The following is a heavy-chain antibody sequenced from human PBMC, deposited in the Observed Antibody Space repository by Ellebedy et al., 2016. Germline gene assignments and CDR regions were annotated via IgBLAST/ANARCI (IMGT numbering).Heavy chain of an antibody. CDR3: VRGVGPTTRNVLDV. CDR2: ISGSGGRI. CDR1: GFIFSSYA. J-gene: IGHJ3*01. Sequence: GGSLRLSCKASGFIFSSYAMSWVRQAPGKGLEWVSSISGSGGRIIYADSVKGRFTISRDNSKTTLNLHMNNLRPEDTAVYYCVRGVGPTTRNVLDVWGQGTMVTVSS. D-gene: IGHD1-26*01. V-gene: IGHV3-23*01.